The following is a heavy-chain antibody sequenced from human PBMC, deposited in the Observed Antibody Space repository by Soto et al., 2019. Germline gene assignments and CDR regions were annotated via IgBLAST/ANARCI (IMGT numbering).Heavy chain of an antibody. D-gene: IGHD5-12*01. J-gene: IGHJ3*02. Sequence: EVQLVESGGGLIQPGGSLRLSCAASGFTVSSNYMNWVRQAPGKGLEWLSVIHSGGSAHYADSVKGRFTISRDYSKNTLYLQMNVLRVEDTAVYYCARDGDGYGDAFDIWGQGTMVTVSS. CDR1: GFTVSSNY. CDR2: IHSGGSA. CDR3: ARDGDGYGDAFDI. V-gene: IGHV3-53*01.